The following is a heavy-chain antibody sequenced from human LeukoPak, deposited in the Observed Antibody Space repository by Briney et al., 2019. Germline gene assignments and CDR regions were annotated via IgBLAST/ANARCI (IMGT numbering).Heavy chain of an antibody. J-gene: IGHJ4*02. Sequence: GGSLRLSCAASGFTFSSYGMHWVRQAPGKVLEWVEVISYDGSNKYYADSVKGRFTISRDNSKNTLYLQMNSLRAEDTAVYYCAKEGVGPYYDSSGYPRYYFDYWGQGTLVTVSS. CDR1: GFTFSSYG. V-gene: IGHV3-30*18. CDR2: ISYDGSNK. D-gene: IGHD3-22*01. CDR3: AKEGVGPYYDSSGYPRYYFDY.